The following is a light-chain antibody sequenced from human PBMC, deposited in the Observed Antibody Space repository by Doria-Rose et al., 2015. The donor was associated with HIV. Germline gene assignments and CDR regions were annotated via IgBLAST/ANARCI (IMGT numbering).Light chain of an antibody. CDR2: WAS. V-gene: IGKV4-1*01. J-gene: IGKJ3*01. Sequence: TQSPESLGVSLGERATLNCKSNQSLLYTSKNYLAWYQQKPGQPPKLLIYWASTRQSQVPARFSGSGSGTDFTLTISSLEAEDVAVYYCQQYYDTPSFGPGTTVDIK. CDR1: QSLLYTSKNY. CDR3: QQYYDTPS.